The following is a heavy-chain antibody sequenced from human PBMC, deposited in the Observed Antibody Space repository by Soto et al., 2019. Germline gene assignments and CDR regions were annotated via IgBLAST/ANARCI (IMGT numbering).Heavy chain of an antibody. D-gene: IGHD1-1*01. V-gene: IGHV1-24*01. CDR3: ATSHGTRFSHYYYGMDV. CDR1: GYTLTELS. CDR2: FDPEDGET. J-gene: IGHJ6*02. Sequence: ASVKVSCKVSGYTLTELSMHWVRQAPGKGLEWMGGFDPEDGETIYAQKFQGRVTMTEDTSTDTAYMELSSLRSEDTAVYYCATSHGTRFSHYYYGMDVWGQGTTVTVSS.